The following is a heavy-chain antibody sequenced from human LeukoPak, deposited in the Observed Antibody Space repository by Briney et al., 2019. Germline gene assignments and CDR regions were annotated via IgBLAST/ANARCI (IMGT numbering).Heavy chain of an antibody. CDR1: GYTFTGYY. D-gene: IGHD2-15*01. CDR3: ARGYCSGGTCYLVENWFDP. CDR2: INPNSGGT. J-gene: IGHJ5*02. V-gene: IGHV1-2*06. Sequence: ASVKVSCMASGYTFTGYYMYWVRQAPGQGLEWMGRINPNSGGTDYAQNFQGRVTMTRDTSISTAYMELSRLRSDDTAVYYCARGYCSGGTCYLVENWFDPWGQGTLVTVSS.